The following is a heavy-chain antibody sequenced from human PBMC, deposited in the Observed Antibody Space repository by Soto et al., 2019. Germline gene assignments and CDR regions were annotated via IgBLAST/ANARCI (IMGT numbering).Heavy chain of an antibody. J-gene: IGHJ4*02. CDR2: ISHSGST. Sequence: WTWIRQTPGKGLEWIGEISHSGSTNYNPSLMSRVTMSADTSKKQFSLRLSSVTAADTALYFCARGYESSRRYLPLLDYWGQGTLVTGSS. D-gene: IGHD3-22*01. CDR3: ARGYESSRRYLPLLDY. V-gene: IGHV4-34*01.